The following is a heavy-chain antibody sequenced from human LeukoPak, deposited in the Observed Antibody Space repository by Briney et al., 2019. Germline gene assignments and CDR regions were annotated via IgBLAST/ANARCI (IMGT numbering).Heavy chain of an antibody. Sequence: PGGSLRLSCAASGFTFSSYSMNWVRQAPGKGLEWVSSIGSSSTYIYYADSVKGRFTISRDNAKKSLYLQMNSLRSEDTALYYCAKDMTRWPGSGGIDVWGQGTTVTVSS. V-gene: IGHV3-21*04. D-gene: IGHD2-15*01. CDR2: IGSSSTYI. CDR3: AKDMTRWPGSGGIDV. J-gene: IGHJ6*02. CDR1: GFTFSSYS.